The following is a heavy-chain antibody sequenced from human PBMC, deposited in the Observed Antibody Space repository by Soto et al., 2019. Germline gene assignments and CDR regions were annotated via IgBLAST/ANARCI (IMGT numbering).Heavy chain of an antibody. CDR1: GFTFSISW. D-gene: IGHD3-16*02. J-gene: IGHJ5*02. CDR2: IKSKTDGGTT. CDR3: TTDGMITFGGVIVPNWFDP. V-gene: IGHV3-15*01. Sequence: GSPRLSCAASGFTFSISWMSLVLQAPGKGLGWVGRIKSKTDGGTTDYAAPVKGRFTIARVDSNNTLYLQINSLKTEDTAVYYCTTDGMITFGGVIVPNWFDPWGQGTLVTVSS.